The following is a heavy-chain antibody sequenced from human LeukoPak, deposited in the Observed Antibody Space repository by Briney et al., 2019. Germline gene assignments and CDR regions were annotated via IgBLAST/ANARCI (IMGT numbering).Heavy chain of an antibody. D-gene: IGHD3-10*01. CDR2: ISSSSSYI. J-gene: IGHJ4*02. V-gene: IGHV3-21*04. Sequence: GGSLRLSCAASGFTFSSYSMNWVRQAPGKGLEWVSSISSSSSYIYYADSVKGRFTISRDNAKNSLYLQMNSLRAEDTAVYYCAKDRYYGRTASDYWGQGTLVTVSS. CDR1: GFTFSSYS. CDR3: AKDRYYGRTASDY.